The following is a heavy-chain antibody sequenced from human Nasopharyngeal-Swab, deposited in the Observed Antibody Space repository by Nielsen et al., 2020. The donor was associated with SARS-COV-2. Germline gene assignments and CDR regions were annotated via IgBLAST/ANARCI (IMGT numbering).Heavy chain of an antibody. CDR2: ISGSGGST. V-gene: IGHV3-23*01. CDR3: AKDPRNTAMVNYFDY. D-gene: IGHD5-18*01. Sequence: ESLKISCAASGFTFSSYAMSWVRQAPGKGLEWVSAISGSGGSTYYADSVKGRFTISRDNSKNTLYLQMNSLRAEDTAVHYCAKDPRNTAMVNYFDYWGQGTLVTVSS. J-gene: IGHJ4*02. CDR1: GFTFSSYA.